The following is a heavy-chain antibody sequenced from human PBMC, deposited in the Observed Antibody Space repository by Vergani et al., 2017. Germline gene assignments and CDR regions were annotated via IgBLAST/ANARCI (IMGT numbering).Heavy chain of an antibody. CDR3: ARSGYSYGLYYYYYYMDV. J-gene: IGHJ6*03. V-gene: IGHV1-24*01. D-gene: IGHD5-18*01. CDR2: FDPEDGET. Sequence: QVQLVQSGAEVKKPGASVKVSCKASGGTFSSYAISWVRQAPGQGLEWMGGFDPEDGETIYAQKFQGRVTMTEDTSTDTAYMELRSLRSEDTAVYYCARSGYSYGLYYYYYYMDVWGKGTTVTVSS. CDR1: GGTFSSYA.